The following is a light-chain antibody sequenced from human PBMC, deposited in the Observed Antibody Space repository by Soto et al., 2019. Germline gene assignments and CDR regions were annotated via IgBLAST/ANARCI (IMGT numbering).Light chain of an antibody. CDR3: CSFAGSNTLV. CDR2: DVS. J-gene: IGLJ3*02. V-gene: IGLV2-11*01. Sequence: QSALTQPRSVSGSPGQSVTISCAGTSSDVGGYNYVSWYQQHPGKAPKLMIYDVSDRPSGVPDRFSGSKSGNTASLTISGLQADDEADYYCCSFAGSNTLVFGGGTKLTVL. CDR1: SSDVGGYNY.